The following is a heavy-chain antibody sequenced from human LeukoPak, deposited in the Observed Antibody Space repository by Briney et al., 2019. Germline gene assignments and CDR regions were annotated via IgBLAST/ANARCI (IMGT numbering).Heavy chain of an antibody. J-gene: IGHJ4*02. CDR3: ARHPITRYSSSWYYFDY. CDR1: GGSISSYY. CDR2: ICYSGST. D-gene: IGHD6-13*01. Sequence: SATLSLTCTVSGGSISSYYWSWIRQPPGKGLEWIGYICYSGSTNYNPSLKSRVTISVDTSKNQFSLKLSSVTAADTAVYYCARHPITRYSSSWYYFDYWGQGTLVTVSS. V-gene: IGHV4-59*08.